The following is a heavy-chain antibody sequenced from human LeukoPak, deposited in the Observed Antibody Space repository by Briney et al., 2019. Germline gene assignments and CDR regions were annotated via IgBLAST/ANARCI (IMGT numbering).Heavy chain of an antibody. V-gene: IGHV4-38-2*02. Sequence: SSETLSLTCIVSGYSISSGYYWGWIRQPPGKGLEWIGNIYHSGSTYYNPSLKSRLTISLDTSKNQFSLKLSSVTAADTAVYYCARVAAGIGFFQHWGQGTLVTVSS. CDR1: GYSISSGYY. CDR2: IYHSGST. CDR3: ARVAAGIGFFQH. D-gene: IGHD6-13*01. J-gene: IGHJ1*01.